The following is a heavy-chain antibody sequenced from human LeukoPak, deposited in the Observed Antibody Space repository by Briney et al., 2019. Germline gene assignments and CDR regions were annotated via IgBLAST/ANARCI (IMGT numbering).Heavy chain of an antibody. J-gene: IGHJ6*02. CDR3: ARELYSGDGIGYYYGMDV. CDR2: INPNSGGT. D-gene: IGHD7-27*01. V-gene: IGHV1-2*02. Sequence: ASVKVSCKASGYTFTGYYMHWVRQAPGQGLEWMGWINPNSGGTNYAQKFQGRVTMTRDTSISTAYMELSRLRSDDTAVYYCARELYSGDGIGYYYGMDVWGQGTTVTVSS. CDR1: GYTFTGYY.